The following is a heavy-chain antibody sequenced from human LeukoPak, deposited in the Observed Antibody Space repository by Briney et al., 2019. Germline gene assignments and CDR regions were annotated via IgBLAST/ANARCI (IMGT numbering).Heavy chain of an antibody. D-gene: IGHD1-26*01. Sequence: PGGSRTLSCAASGFTFNLYGMSWVRQVPGKGLEWVSGIRGYGANTYYADSVKGRFTIPRDNSKNMVFLQMNSLTVEDTAVHHGAKDRGPYLGIDNNWFDPWGQGTLVIVCS. J-gene: IGHJ5*02. CDR1: GFTFNLYG. CDR3: AKDRGPYLGIDNNWFDP. V-gene: IGHV3-23*01. CDR2: IRGYGANT.